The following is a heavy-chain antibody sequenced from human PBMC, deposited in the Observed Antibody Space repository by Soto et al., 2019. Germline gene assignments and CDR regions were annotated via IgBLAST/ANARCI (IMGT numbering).Heavy chain of an antibody. D-gene: IGHD2-8*01. V-gene: IGHV3-30*18. CDR2: ISYDGSNK. CDR3: AKALAGCTYCPNKYYYYMDV. J-gene: IGHJ6*03. Sequence: QVEVVESGGGVVQSGGSLRLSCVASGFTFRSYGMHWVRQAPGKGLEWVAVISYDGSNKYYADSVKGGFTLSRDNSKNTLYYQMNNLKAEDTALYYCAKALAGCTYCPNKYYYYMDVWGKGTAVTVSS. CDR1: GFTFRSYG.